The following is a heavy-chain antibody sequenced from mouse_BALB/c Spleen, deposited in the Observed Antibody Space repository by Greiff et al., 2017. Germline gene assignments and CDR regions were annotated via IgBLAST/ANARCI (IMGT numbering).Heavy chain of an antibody. CDR1: GFTFSSFG. V-gene: IGHV5-17*02. CDR3: ARRGYGTNPYFDY. D-gene: IGHD2-10*02. Sequence: EVNVVESGGGLVQPGGSRKLSCAASGFTFSSFGMHWVRQAPEKGLEWVAYISSGSSTIYYADTVKGRFTISRDNPKNTLFLQMTSLRSEDTAMYYCARRGYGTNPYFDYWGQGTTLTVSS. J-gene: IGHJ2*01. CDR2: ISSGSSTI.